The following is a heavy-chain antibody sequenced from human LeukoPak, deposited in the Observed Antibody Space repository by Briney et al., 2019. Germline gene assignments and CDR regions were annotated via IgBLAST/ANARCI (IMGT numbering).Heavy chain of an antibody. CDR1: GGSLSSYY. J-gene: IGHJ3*02. Sequence: SETLSLTCTVSGGSLSSYYWSWIRQPPGKGLEWIGYIYYSGSTNYNPSLKSRVTISVDTSKNQFSLKLSSVTAADTAVYYCARDAIAAGSLAFDIWGQGTMVTVSS. D-gene: IGHD2-15*01. V-gene: IGHV4-59*01. CDR3: ARDAIAAGSLAFDI. CDR2: IYYSGST.